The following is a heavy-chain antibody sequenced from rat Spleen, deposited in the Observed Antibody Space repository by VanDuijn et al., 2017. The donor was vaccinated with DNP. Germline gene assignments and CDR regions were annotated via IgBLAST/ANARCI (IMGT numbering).Heavy chain of an antibody. J-gene: IGHJ4*01. Sequence: QVQLKESGPGMVQPSQTLSLTCTVSGFSLTDYSVHWVRQPPGKGLEWIAAISSGGNTYSNSPLKSRLSISRETSKSQVFLKMNSLQTEDTAIYFCMSVAMDAWGQGTSVTVSS. CDR1: GFSLTDYS. V-gene: IGHV2-19*01. CDR2: ISSGGNT. CDR3: MSVAMDA.